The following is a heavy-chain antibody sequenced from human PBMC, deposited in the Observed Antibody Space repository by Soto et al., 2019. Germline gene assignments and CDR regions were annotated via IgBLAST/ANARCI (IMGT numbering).Heavy chain of an antibody. V-gene: IGHV1-69*13. J-gene: IGHJ4*02. CDR1: GGTFSSYA. D-gene: IGHD3-22*01. CDR3: ARAGSWDSSVYFWN. CDR2: IIPIFGTA. Sequence: GASVKVSCKASGGTFSSYAISWVRQAPGQGLEWMGGIIPIFGTANYAQKFQGRVTITADESTSTAYMELSSLRSEDTAVYYCARAGSWDSSVYFWNWGEGTGVTVS.